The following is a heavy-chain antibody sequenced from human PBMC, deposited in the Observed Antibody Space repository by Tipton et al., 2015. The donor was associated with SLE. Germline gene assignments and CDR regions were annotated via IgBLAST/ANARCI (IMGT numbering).Heavy chain of an antibody. CDR3: ARGPYSKYGYGCADS. CDR2: INPNRGDT. CDR1: GYTFTGYY. Sequence: QVQLVQSGAEVKKPGASVKVSCKASGYTFTGYYLHWVRQAPGQGLEWMGWINPNRGDTNYVQKFQGRVTMTRDTSISTAFMEVSRLRSDDTAVYYCARGPYSKYGYGCADSWGQGTLVTVSS. J-gene: IGHJ5*01. D-gene: IGHD4-11*01. V-gene: IGHV1-2*02.